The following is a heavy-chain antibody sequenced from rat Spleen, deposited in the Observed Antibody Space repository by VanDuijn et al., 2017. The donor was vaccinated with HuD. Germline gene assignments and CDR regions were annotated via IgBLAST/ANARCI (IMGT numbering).Heavy chain of an antibody. CDR3: ARGTYFRH. D-gene: IGHD4-6*01. CDR2: IIYDASST. V-gene: IGHV5-29*01. Sequence: EVQLVESGGGLVQPGRSLKLSCAVSGFTFSNYGMAWVRQAPTKGLEWVAMIIYDASSTYYRDSVKGRFTISRDIAKSTLYLQMNNLRSEDTATYYCARGTYFRHWGQGVMVTVSS. J-gene: IGHJ2*01. CDR1: GFTFSNYG.